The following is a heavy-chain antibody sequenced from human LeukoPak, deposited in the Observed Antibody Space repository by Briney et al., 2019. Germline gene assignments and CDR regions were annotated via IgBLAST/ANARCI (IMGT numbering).Heavy chain of an antibody. V-gene: IGHV3-66*01. CDR3: ARIDDLGHYFDY. Sequence: GGSLRLSCAASGFTVSSNYMSWVRQAPGKGLEWVSVIYSGGSTYYADSVKGRFTISRDNSKNTLYLQMNSLRAEDTAVYYCARIDDLGHYFDYWGQGTLVTVSS. CDR2: IYSGGST. J-gene: IGHJ4*02. D-gene: IGHD1-14*01. CDR1: GFTVSSNY.